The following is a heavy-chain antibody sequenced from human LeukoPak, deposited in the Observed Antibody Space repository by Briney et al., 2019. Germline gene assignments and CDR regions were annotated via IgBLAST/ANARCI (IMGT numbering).Heavy chain of an antibody. Sequence: GGSLRLSCAASGFTFSDYYMSWIRQAPGKGLEWVSYISSSGSTIYYADSVKGRFTISRDNAKNSLYLQMNSLRAEDTAVYYCARDPPGGWLQFGAFDIRGQGTMVTVSS. CDR2: ISSSGSTI. CDR1: GFTFSDYY. V-gene: IGHV3-11*01. D-gene: IGHD5-24*01. CDR3: ARDPPGGWLQFGAFDI. J-gene: IGHJ3*02.